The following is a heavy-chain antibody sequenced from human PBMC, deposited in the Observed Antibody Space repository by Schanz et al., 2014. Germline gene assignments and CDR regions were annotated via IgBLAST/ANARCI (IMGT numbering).Heavy chain of an antibody. D-gene: IGHD4-17*01. J-gene: IGHJ4*02. CDR2: ISYDGSNK. CDR1: GFNVSKSY. CDR3: ARTIAYGGSSGYFDY. V-gene: IGHV3-30*03. Sequence: VQLVESGGGVVRPGGSLRLSCAASGFNVSKSYVSWVRQAPGKGLESMTVISYDGSNKYYADSVEGRFTISRDNSKNTLYLQMNSLRSEDTAVYYCARTIAYGGSSGYFDYWGQGTLVTVSS.